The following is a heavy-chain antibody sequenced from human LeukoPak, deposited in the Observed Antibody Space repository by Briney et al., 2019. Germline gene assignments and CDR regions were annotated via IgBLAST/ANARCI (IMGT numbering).Heavy chain of an antibody. CDR3: ARDLEQSAYYYGSGSFFDY. CDR2: ISAYNGNT. J-gene: IGHJ4*02. CDR1: GYTFTSYG. V-gene: IGHV1-18*04. Sequence: GASVKVSCKASGYTFTSYGISWVRRAPGQGLEWMGWISAYNGNTNYAQKLQGRVTMTTDTSTSTAYMELRSLRSDDTAVYYCARDLEQSAYYYGSGSFFDYWGQGTLVTVSS. D-gene: IGHD3-10*01.